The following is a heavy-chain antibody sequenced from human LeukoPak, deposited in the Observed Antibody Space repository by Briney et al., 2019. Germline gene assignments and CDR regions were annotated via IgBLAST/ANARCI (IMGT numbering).Heavy chain of an antibody. Sequence: PGGSLRLSCAASGFTFSSSAMSWVRQAPGEGLEWVSAISGSGGSTYYADSVKGRFTISRDNSKNTLYLQMNSLRAEDTAVYYCARLQATVTSNWFDPWGQGTLVTVSS. CDR2: ISGSGGST. D-gene: IGHD4-17*01. V-gene: IGHV3-23*01. J-gene: IGHJ5*02. CDR3: ARLQATVTSNWFDP. CDR1: GFTFSSSA.